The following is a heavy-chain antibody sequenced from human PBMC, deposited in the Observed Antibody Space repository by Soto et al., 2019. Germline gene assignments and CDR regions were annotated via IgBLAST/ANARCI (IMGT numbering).Heavy chain of an antibody. J-gene: IGHJ6*02. Sequence: PGGSLRLSCAASGFTFSNAWMNWVRQAPGKGLEWVGRIKSKTDGGTTDYAAPVKGRFTISRDDSKNTLYLQMNSLKTEDTAVYYCTTGSTSSHYYYYYYGMDVWGQGTTVTVS. CDR1: GFTFSNAW. V-gene: IGHV3-15*07. CDR2: IKSKTDGGTT. CDR3: TTGSTSSHYYYYYYGMDV. D-gene: IGHD2-2*01.